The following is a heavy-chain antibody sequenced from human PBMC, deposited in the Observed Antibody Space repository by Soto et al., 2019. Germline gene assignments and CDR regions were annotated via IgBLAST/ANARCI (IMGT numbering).Heavy chain of an antibody. J-gene: IGHJ4*02. CDR3: ARPKNDTAMASLDY. CDR1: GVTFDDYG. CDR2: INWNGGSK. Sequence: EVQLVESGGGVVRPGGSLRLSCAASGVTFDDYGMSWVRQAPGKGLEWVSGINWNGGSKGYADSVKGRITTSRDNAKNYLDLQMNSLRAEDTALYYCARPKNDTAMASLDYWGQGTMVTVSS. D-gene: IGHD5-18*01. V-gene: IGHV3-20*04.